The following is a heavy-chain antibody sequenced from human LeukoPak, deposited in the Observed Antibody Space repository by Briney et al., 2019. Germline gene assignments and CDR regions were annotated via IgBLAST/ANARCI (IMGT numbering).Heavy chain of an antibody. CDR1: GGTFSSYT. D-gene: IGHD1-7*01. Sequence: GASVKVSCKASGGTFSSYTISWVRQAPGQGLEWMGRIIPILGIANYAQKFQGRVTITADKSTSTAHMELSSLRSEDTAVYYCARTEGGTITGTYYFDYWGQGTLVTVSS. CDR2: IIPILGIA. CDR3: ARTEGGTITGTYYFDY. V-gene: IGHV1-69*02. J-gene: IGHJ4*02.